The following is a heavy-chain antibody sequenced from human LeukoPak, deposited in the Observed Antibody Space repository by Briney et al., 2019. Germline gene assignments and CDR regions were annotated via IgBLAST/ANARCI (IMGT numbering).Heavy chain of an antibody. V-gene: IGHV4-4*07. Sequence: PSETLSLTCTVSGGFINSYYLSWIRQPAGKGLEWIGRVYTSGITNYNPSLKSRITMSVDTSKNQFSLKLTSVTAADTAVYYCARHNGFDRGYYYYMDVWGKGTTVTVSS. D-gene: IGHD3-9*01. CDR2: VYTSGIT. J-gene: IGHJ6*03. CDR1: GGFINSYY. CDR3: ARHNGFDRGYYYYMDV.